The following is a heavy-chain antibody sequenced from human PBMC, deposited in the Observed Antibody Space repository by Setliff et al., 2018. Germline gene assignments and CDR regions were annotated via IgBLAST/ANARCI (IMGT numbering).Heavy chain of an antibody. J-gene: IGHJ4*02. D-gene: IGHD3-16*01. CDR2: IKQDGSEK. CDR3: ARDGGEY. V-gene: IGHV3-7*01. Sequence: GGSLRLSCAASGFSFSRYWMSWVRQAPGKGLEWVANIKQDGSEKYYVDSVKGRFTISRDNAKNSLYLQMNSLRAEDTAVYYCARDGGEYWGQGTLVTVSS. CDR1: GFSFSRYW.